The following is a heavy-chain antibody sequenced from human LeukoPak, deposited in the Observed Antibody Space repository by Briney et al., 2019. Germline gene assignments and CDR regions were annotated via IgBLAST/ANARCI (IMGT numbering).Heavy chain of an antibody. D-gene: IGHD4-23*01. V-gene: IGHV1-69*13. CDR2: IIPIFGTA. CDR3: ARVSTVVTPWFDY. J-gene: IGHJ4*02. CDR1: GGTFSSYA. Sequence: SVKVSCKASGGTFSSYAISWVRQAPGQGLEWMGGIIPIFGTANYAQKFQGRVTITADESTSTAYMELSSLRSEDTAVYYCARVSTVVTPWFDYWGQGTLVTVSS.